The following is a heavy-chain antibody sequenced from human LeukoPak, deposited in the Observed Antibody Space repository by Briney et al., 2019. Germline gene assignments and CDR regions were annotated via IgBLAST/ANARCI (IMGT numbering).Heavy chain of an antibody. D-gene: IGHD5-18*01. CDR2: IIPILGIA. V-gene: IGHV1-69*04. Sequence: EASVKVSCKASGGTFSSYAISWVRQAPGQGLEWMGRIIPILGIANYAQKFQGRVTITADKSTSTAYMELSSLRSEDTAVYYCARPPFLRGYSYGFWGQGTLVTVSS. CDR1: GGTFSSYA. CDR3: ARPPFLRGYSYGF. J-gene: IGHJ4*02.